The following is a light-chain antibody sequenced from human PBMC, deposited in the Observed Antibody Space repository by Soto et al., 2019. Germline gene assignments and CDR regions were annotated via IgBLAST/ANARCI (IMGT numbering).Light chain of an antibody. CDR2: TNN. J-gene: IGLJ2*01. Sequence: QSVLTQPPSVSGAPGQRVTISCTGSSSNIGAGFPVHWYQHLPGTAPKLIISTNNNRPSGVPDRFSGSKSDTSASLAITGLQADDESYYYCQSYDSSLSAVIFGGGTKVTVL. V-gene: IGLV1-40*01. CDR1: SSNIGAGFP. CDR3: QSYDSSLSAVI.